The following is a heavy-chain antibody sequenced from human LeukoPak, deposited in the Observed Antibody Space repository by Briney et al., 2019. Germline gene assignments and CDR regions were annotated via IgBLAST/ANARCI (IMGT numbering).Heavy chain of an antibody. Sequence: GGSLRLSGAASGFTFSSYEMNWVRQAPGKGLEWVSYISSSSSTIYYADSVKGRFTISRDNAKNSLYLQMNSLRDEDTAVYYCARDQTPHYYDSSGYYRNDAFDIWGQGTMVTVSS. CDR2: ISSSSSTI. CDR3: ARDQTPHYYDSSGYYRNDAFDI. J-gene: IGHJ3*02. D-gene: IGHD3-22*01. V-gene: IGHV3-48*02. CDR1: GFTFSSYE.